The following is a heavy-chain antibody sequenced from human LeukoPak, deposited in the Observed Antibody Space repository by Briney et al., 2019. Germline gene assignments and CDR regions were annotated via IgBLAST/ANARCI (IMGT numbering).Heavy chain of an antibody. Sequence: PSETLSLTCTVSGGSISSSTYYWGWIRQPSGKGREWIGTIYYRGSTYYNPSLKSRVTISADTSKNQFSLKLTSVTAADTAVYYCARLGRTYYDFWSGPWGQGTLVTVSS. CDR2: IYYRGST. CDR3: ARLGRTYYDFWSGP. J-gene: IGHJ5*02. D-gene: IGHD3-3*01. V-gene: IGHV4-39*01. CDR1: GGSISSSTYY.